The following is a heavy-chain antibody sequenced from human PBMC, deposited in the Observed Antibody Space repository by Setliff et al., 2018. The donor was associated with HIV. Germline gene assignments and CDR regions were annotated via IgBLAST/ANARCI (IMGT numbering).Heavy chain of an antibody. CDR1: GGSFSDNY. CDR2: VYYSGST. V-gene: IGHV4-34*01. CDR3: ARVSSTYWYSIFRNYYYHMDV. J-gene: IGHJ6*03. D-gene: IGHD2-8*02. Sequence: SETLSLTCAVYGGSFSDNYWSWIRQPPGKGLEWIGYVYYSGSTYYNPSLKSRVIISVDTSKTQFSLKLSSVTAADTAVYYCARVSSTYWYSIFRNYYYHMDVWGKGTTVTVSS.